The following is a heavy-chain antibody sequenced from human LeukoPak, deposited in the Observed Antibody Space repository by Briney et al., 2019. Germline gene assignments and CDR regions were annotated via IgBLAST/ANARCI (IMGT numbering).Heavy chain of an antibody. D-gene: IGHD3-16*02. CDR2: ISYDGSNK. CDR1: GFTSSSYA. Sequence: GGSLRLSCAASGFTSSSYAMHWVRQAPGKGLEWVAVISYDGSNKYYADSVKGRFTISRDNSKNTLYLQMNSLRAEDTAVYYCARALFRLGELSSLDYWGQGTLVTVSS. J-gene: IGHJ4*02. CDR3: ARALFRLGELSSLDY. V-gene: IGHV3-30*04.